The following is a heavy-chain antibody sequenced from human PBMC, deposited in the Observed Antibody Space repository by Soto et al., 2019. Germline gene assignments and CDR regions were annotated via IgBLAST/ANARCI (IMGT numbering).Heavy chain of an antibody. Sequence: EVQLVESGGGLVQPGGSLRLSCAASGFTFSSYEMNWVRQAPGKGLEWVSYISSSGSTIYYADSVKGRFTISRDNAKNSLYLQMNSLRAEDTAVYYCARGLFYDSSGYYDYWGQGTLFTVSS. D-gene: IGHD3-22*01. CDR2: ISSSGSTI. CDR1: GFTFSSYE. V-gene: IGHV3-48*03. CDR3: ARGLFYDSSGYYDY. J-gene: IGHJ4*02.